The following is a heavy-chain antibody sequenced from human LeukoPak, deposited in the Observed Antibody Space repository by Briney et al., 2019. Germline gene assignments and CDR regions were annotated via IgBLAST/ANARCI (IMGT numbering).Heavy chain of an antibody. V-gene: IGHV3-43D*03. Sequence: PGGSLRLSCAASGFTFDDYAMHWVRQAPGKGLEWVSLISWDGGSTYYADSVKGRFTISRDNSKNSLYLQMNSLRAEDTALYYCAKDGTPGYSSGWYYFDYWGQGTLVTVSS. CDR3: AKDGTPGYSSGWYYFDY. CDR2: ISWDGGST. J-gene: IGHJ4*02. CDR1: GFTFDDYA. D-gene: IGHD6-19*01.